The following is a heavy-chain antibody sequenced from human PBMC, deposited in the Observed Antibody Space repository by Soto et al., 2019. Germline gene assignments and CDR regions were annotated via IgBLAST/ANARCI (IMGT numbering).Heavy chain of an antibody. CDR2: ISYDGSNK. D-gene: IGHD6-19*01. V-gene: IGHV3-30*18. Sequence: QVQLVESGGGVVQPGRSLRLSCAASGFNFSSYGMHWVRQAPGKGLEWVAVISYDGSNKYYADSVKGRFTISRDNSKNTLYLQMNSLRAVDTAVYYCAKDGSQWLPIDYWGQGTLVTVSS. CDR3: AKDGSQWLPIDY. CDR1: GFNFSSYG. J-gene: IGHJ4*02.